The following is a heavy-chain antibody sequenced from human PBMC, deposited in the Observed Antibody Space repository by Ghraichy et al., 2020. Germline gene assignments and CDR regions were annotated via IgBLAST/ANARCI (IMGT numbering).Heavy chain of an antibody. CDR3: AREYCGGDCNSRDAFDI. CDR1: GFSFSDYY. CDR2: ITNSGRSI. V-gene: IGHV3-11*01. J-gene: IGHJ3*02. D-gene: IGHD2-21*02. Sequence: GESLNISCAASGFSFSDYYMNWIRQAPGKGLEWISHITNSGRSIYYADSVKGRFTISRDDAKSSLYLQMNSLRAEDTAVYYCAREYCGGDCNSRDAFDIWGQGTVVTVSS.